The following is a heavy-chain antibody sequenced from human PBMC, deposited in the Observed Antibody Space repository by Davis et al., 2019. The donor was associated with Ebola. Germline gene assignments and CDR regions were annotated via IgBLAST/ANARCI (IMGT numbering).Heavy chain of an antibody. CDR3: AKRDVRDTAMGAAYYYGMDV. CDR1: GFTFSTAW. J-gene: IGHJ6*02. CDR2: IKSKTDGGTT. Sequence: GGSLRLSCAASGFTFSTAWMSWVRQAPGKGLEWVGRIKSKTDGGTTDYAAPVKGRFTISRDDSKNTLYLQMNSLRAEDTAVYYCAKRDVRDTAMGAAYYYGMDVWGQGTTVTVSS. V-gene: IGHV3-15*01. D-gene: IGHD5-18*01.